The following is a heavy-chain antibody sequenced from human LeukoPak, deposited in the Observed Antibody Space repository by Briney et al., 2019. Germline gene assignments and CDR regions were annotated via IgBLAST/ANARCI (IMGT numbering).Heavy chain of an antibody. J-gene: IGHJ4*02. CDR2: ISGSGGTT. V-gene: IGHV3-23*01. Sequence: GGSLRLSCAVSGITLSNYGMSWVRQTPGKGLEWVAGISGSGGTTSYADSVKGRFTISRDNPKNTLYLQMNSLRAEDTAVYFCAKRDVVFRVILVGFHKEAYYFDSWGQGALVTVSS. CDR1: GITLSNYG. D-gene: IGHD3-22*01. CDR3: AKRDVVFRVILVGFHKEAYYFDS.